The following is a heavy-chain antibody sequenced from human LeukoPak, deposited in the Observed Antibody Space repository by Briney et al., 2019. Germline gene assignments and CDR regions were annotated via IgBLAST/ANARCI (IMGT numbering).Heavy chain of an antibody. D-gene: IGHD4-17*01. Sequence: SVKVSCKASGGTFSSYAISWVRQAPGQGLEWMGGIIPIFGTANYAQKFQERVTITRDMSTSTVYTELNSLRSEDTAVYYCAATITVTTGSTYYAMDVWGQGTTVTVSS. CDR3: AATITVTTGSTYYAMDV. CDR1: GGTFSSYA. V-gene: IGHV1-69*05. CDR2: IIPIFGTA. J-gene: IGHJ6*02.